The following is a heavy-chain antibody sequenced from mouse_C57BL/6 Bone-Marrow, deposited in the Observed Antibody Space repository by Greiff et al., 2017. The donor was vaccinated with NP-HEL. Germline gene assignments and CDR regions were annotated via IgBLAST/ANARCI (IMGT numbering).Heavy chain of an antibody. J-gene: IGHJ2*01. CDR3: ARGGDSMVTTTGYYFDY. CDR1: GFTFSDYY. D-gene: IGHD2-2*01. V-gene: IGHV5-16*01. Sequence: EVHLVESEGGLVQPGSSMKLSCTASGFTFSDYYMAWVRQVPEKGLEWVANINYDGSSTYYLDSLKSRFIISRDNAKNILYLQMSSLKSEDTATYYWARGGDSMVTTTGYYFDYWGQGTTLTVSS. CDR2: INYDGSST.